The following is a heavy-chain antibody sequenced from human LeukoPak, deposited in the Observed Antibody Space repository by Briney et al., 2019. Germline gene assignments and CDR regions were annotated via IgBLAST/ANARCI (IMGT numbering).Heavy chain of an antibody. CDR3: ARDSLQPISSGGRRFDY. V-gene: IGHV1-18*01. J-gene: IGHJ4*02. D-gene: IGHD6-19*01. Sequence: ASVKVSCKASGYTFTSYGISWVRQAPGQGLEWMGWISAYNGNTNYAQKLQGRDTMTTDTSTSTAYMELRSLRSDDTAVYYCARDSLQPISSGGRRFDYWGQGTLVTVSS. CDR2: ISAYNGNT. CDR1: GYTFTSYG.